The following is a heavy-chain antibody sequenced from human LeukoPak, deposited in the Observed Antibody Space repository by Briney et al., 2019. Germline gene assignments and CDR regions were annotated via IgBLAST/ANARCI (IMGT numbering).Heavy chain of an antibody. CDR3: TRDQTPYY. CDR1: GFTFKNYA. CDR2: IRSKIYGGTP. J-gene: IGHJ4*02. Sequence: PGGSLRLSCAASGFTFKNYAMYWVRQAPGKGLVWVSFIRSKIYGGTPEYATSVKGRFTISRDDSKGVAYLQMNSLKTEDTAVYYCTRDQTPYYWGQGTLVTVAS. V-gene: IGHV3-49*04.